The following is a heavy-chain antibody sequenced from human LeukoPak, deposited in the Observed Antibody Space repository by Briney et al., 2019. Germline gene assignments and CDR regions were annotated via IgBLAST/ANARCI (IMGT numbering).Heavy chain of an antibody. V-gene: IGHV3-30*18. CDR1: GFTFSSYG. CDR2: ISYDGSNK. Sequence: GRSLRLSCAASGFTFSSYGMHWVRQAPGKGLEWVAVISYDGSNKYYADSVKGRFTISRDNSKNTLYLQMNSLRAEDMAVYYCAKDQVWGGQWVWGAADYWGQGTLVTVSS. CDR3: AKDQVWGGQWVWGAADY. J-gene: IGHJ4*02. D-gene: IGHD1-26*01.